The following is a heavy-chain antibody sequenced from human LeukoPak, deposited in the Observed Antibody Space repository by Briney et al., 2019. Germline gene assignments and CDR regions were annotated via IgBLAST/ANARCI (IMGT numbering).Heavy chain of an antibody. CDR1: GGTFSSYA. D-gene: IGHD3-22*01. J-gene: IGHJ4*02. V-gene: IGHV1-69*01. CDR2: ITPMFGTA. Sequence: AASVKVSCKASGGTFSSYAISWVRQAPGQGLEWMGGITPMFGTANYAQKFQGRVTITADESTSTAYMELSSLRSEDTAVYYCVRESLNYYDSSGMVKWGQGTLVTVSS. CDR3: VRESLNYYDSSGMVK.